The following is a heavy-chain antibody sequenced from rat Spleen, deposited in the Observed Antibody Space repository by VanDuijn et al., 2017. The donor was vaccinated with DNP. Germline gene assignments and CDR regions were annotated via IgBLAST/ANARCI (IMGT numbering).Heavy chain of an antibody. Sequence: EVQLVESGGGLVQPGRSLQLSCVASGFTFNNYGLAWVRQAPRKGLEWVASISPSGTNTYYRDSVKGRFTISRDNAESTLYLQMDSLRSEDTATYYGTTEGTILRIVTTLFAYWSQGTSVTVSS. J-gene: IGHJ4*01. D-gene: IGHD1-6*01. CDR1: GFTFNNYG. CDR2: ISPSGTNT. CDR3: TTEGTILRIVTTLFAY. V-gene: IGHV5-27*01.